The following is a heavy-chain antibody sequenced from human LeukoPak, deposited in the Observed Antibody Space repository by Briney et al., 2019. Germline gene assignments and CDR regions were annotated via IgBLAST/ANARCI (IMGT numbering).Heavy chain of an antibody. CDR1: GFTVSSNY. CDR3: ARDVYYGAHGAFDI. J-gene: IGHJ3*02. V-gene: IGHV3-53*01. CDR2: IYSGGNT. Sequence: GGSLRLSCAASGFTVSSNYMTWVRQAPGKGLEWVSVIYSGGNTYFADSVKGRFTFSRDNSKNTLYLQMNSLRAEDTAVYYCARDVYYGAHGAFDIWGQGTMVTVSS. D-gene: IGHD4-17*01.